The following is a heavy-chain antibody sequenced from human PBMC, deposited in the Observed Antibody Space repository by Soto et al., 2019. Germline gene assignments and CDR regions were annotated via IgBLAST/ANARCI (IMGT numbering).Heavy chain of an antibody. CDR3: TLRQDTSRGPIY. CDR2: SP. D-gene: IGHD6-13*01. CDR1: GFSLTTRGMT. J-gene: IGHJ4*02. V-gene: IGHV2-5*01. Sequence: QITLKESGPTLVQPTQTLTLTCTVSGFSLTTRGMTLGWIRQPPGRAPEWLALSPQYSPSLQSRLTFTKDTSKNQVVLTMTNMDPVDTATYYCTLRQDTSRGPIYWGQGIMVTVSS.